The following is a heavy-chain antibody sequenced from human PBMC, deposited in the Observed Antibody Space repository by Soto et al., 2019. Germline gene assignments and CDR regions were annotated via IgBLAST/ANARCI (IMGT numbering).Heavy chain of an antibody. CDR2: INPNSGGT. Sequence: ASVKVSCKASGYTFTGYYMHWVRQAPGQGLEWMGWINPNSGGTNYAQKFQGWVTMTRDTSISTAYMEPSRLRSDDTAVYYCARDYGDYITYFDYWGQGTLVTVSS. J-gene: IGHJ4*02. CDR3: ARDYGDYITYFDY. D-gene: IGHD4-17*01. CDR1: GYTFTGYY. V-gene: IGHV1-2*04.